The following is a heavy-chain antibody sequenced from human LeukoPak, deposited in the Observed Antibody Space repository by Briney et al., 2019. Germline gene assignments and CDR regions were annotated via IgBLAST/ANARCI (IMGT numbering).Heavy chain of an antibody. CDR3: ARGWCYYDSSGYPSVLLGGMDV. CDR2: IYYSGST. Sequence: SETLSLTCTVSGGSISSGDYYWSWIRQPPGKGLEWIGYIYYSGSTNYNPSLKSRVTISVDTSKNQFSLKLSSVTAADTAVYYCARGWCYYDSSGYPSVLLGGMDVWGQGTTVTVSS. J-gene: IGHJ6*02. D-gene: IGHD3-22*01. V-gene: IGHV4-61*08. CDR1: GGSISSGDYY.